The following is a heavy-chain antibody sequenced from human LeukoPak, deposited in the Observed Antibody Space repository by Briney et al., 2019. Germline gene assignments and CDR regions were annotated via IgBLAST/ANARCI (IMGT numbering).Heavy chain of an antibody. CDR1: GGSFSGYY. Sequence: PSETLSLTCAVYGGSFSGYYWSWIRQPPGKGLEWIGEINHSGSTNYSPSLKSRVTISLDTSRNQFSLKLNSVTAADTAVYYCAKSNGYGLVDIRGQGTMVTVSS. CDR3: AKSNGYGLVDI. CDR2: INHSGST. D-gene: IGHD3-10*01. V-gene: IGHV4-34*01. J-gene: IGHJ3*02.